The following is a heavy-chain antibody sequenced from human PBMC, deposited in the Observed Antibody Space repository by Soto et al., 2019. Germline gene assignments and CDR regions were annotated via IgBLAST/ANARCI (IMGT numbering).Heavy chain of an antibody. CDR1: GRSISGYD. CDR2: INHIGTT. CDR3: ARGRRVYVILTGYNTRSNWWSAP. J-gene: IGHJ5*02. D-gene: IGHD3-9*01. Sequence: PETLLLTCAVCGRSISGYDWSWLRQPPGKRLGVVGQINHIGTTNYTPSLKSRVTISVDTSKTQFSLKLSSVPAADTALYYCARGRRVYVILTGYNTRSNWWSAPWGQGTLVTVSS. V-gene: IGHV4-34*01.